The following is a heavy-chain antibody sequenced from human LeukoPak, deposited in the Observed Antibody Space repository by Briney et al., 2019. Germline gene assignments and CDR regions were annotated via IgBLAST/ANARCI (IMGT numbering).Heavy chain of an antibody. CDR1: GFTLSSYA. V-gene: IGHV3-30-3*01. Sequence: SGGSLRLSCAASGFTLSSYAMHWVRQAPGKGLEWVAVISYDGSNKYYADSVKGRFTISRDNSKNTLYLQMNSLRAEDTAVYYCARSGSTAMFYYFDYWGQGTLVTVSS. CDR2: ISYDGSNK. J-gene: IGHJ4*02. CDR3: ARSGSTAMFYYFDY. D-gene: IGHD5-18*01.